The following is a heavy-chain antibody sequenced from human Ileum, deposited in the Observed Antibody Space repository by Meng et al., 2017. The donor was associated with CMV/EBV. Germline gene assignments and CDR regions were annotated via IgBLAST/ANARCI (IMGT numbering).Heavy chain of an antibody. J-gene: IGHJ4*02. CDR2: CSGSGCAN. D-gene: IGHD6-6*01. V-gene: IGHV3-23*01. Sequence: GFTFSGCVMMCVRQAPGKGLEWVSACSGSGCANYYADSVKGRFTISGDNSKLPLYLQMNSLRAEDTAVYYCAKDLNMATRPRYFDYWGQGTLVTVSS. CDR1: GFTFSGCV. CDR3: AKDLNMATRPRYFDY.